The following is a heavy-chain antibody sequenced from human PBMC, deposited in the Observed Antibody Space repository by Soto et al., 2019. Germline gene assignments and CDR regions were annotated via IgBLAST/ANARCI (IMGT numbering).Heavy chain of an antibody. CDR2: INAGNGNT. J-gene: IGHJ6*02. V-gene: IGHV1-3*05. CDR1: GYTFTSYA. D-gene: IGHD5-18*01. Sequence: QVQLVQSGAEEKKPGASVKVSCKASGYTFTSYAMHWVRQAPGQRLEWMGWINAGNGNTKYSQKFQGRVTITRDTSASTAYMEVSSLRSEDTAVYYCARDLDTAMARVPLNYYYGMDVWGQGTTVTVSS. CDR3: ARDLDTAMARVPLNYYYGMDV.